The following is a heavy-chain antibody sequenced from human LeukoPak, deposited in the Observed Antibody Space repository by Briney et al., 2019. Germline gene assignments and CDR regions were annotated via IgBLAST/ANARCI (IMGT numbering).Heavy chain of an antibody. CDR1: GFTFSSYG. D-gene: IGHD5-12*01. CDR3: ARSDVDMAA. J-gene: IGHJ5*02. V-gene: IGHV3-33*01. CDR2: IWYDGSNK. Sequence: GRSLRLSCAASGFTFSSYGMHWVRQAPGKGLEWVAVIWYDGSNKYYADSVKGRFTISRDNSKNTLYLQMNSLRAEDTAVYYCARSDVDMAAWGQGTLVTVSS.